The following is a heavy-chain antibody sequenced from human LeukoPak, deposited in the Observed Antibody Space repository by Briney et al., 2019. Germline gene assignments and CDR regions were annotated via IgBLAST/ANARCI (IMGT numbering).Heavy chain of an antibody. CDR2: IYYSGST. D-gene: IGHD3-9*01. CDR3: ARVGHDILTGYVDY. CDR1: GGSISSYY. Sequence: SETLSLTCTVSGGSISSYYWSWVRQPPGKGLEWIGCIYYSGSTNYNPSLKSRVTISVDTSENQFSLKLSSVTAADTAVYYCARVGHDILTGYVDYWGQGTLVTVSS. J-gene: IGHJ4*02. V-gene: IGHV4-59*12.